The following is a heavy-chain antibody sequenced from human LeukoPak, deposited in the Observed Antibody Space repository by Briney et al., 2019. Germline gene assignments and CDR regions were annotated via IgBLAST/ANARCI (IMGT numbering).Heavy chain of an antibody. CDR1: GASISSYY. CDR3: ARRSISGNSWDYFDY. Sequence: SETLSLTCTVSGASISSYYWSWIRQPPGQGLEWMAFMYYSGSTNYNPSLKSRVTISVDTSKNQFSLKLSSVTAADTAVYYCARRSISGNSWDYFDYWGQGTLVTVSS. V-gene: IGHV4-59*08. J-gene: IGHJ4*02. CDR2: MYYSGST. D-gene: IGHD4-23*01.